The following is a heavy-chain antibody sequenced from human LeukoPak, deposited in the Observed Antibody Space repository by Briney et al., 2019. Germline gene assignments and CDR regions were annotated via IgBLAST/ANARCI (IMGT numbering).Heavy chain of an antibody. D-gene: IGHD1-1*01. Sequence: ASVKVSCKSSGYSFAGYYMHWVRQAPGQGLEWMGWINPNSGGTNYAQKFQGRVTMTRDTSISTAYMELSRLRSDDTAVYYCARELALVRYFDLWGRGTLVTVSS. CDR1: GYSFAGYY. CDR3: ARELALVRYFDL. CDR2: INPNSGGT. J-gene: IGHJ2*01. V-gene: IGHV1-2*02.